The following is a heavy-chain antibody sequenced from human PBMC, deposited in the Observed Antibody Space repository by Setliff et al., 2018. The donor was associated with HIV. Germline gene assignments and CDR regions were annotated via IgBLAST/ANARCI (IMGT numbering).Heavy chain of an antibody. CDR3: ARDAGTGGPGRWVDP. Sequence: ASVKVSCKISGYIFSRYGVTWVRQAPGQGLEWMGYISGYTGITHYAQNFQGRVTMTTDPSQYTAYMELRSLKYDDTGVYYCARDAGTGGPGRWVDPWGQGTMVTVSS. V-gene: IGHV1-18*01. D-gene: IGHD1-1*01. CDR1: GYIFSRYG. CDR2: ISGYTGIT. J-gene: IGHJ5*02.